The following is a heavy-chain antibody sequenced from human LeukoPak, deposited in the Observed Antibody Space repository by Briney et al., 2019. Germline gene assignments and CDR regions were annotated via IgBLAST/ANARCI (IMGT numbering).Heavy chain of an antibody. Sequence: GRSLRLSCAASGFTFSDYYMCWIPQAPGKGLEWVSYISSSGNTIYYADSVKGRFTISRDNAKNSLFLQMNSLRAEDTALYYCARDHDYGDYDYWGQGTLVTVSS. J-gene: IGHJ4*02. CDR1: GFTFSDYY. CDR2: ISSSGNTI. CDR3: ARDHDYGDYDY. V-gene: IGHV3-11*04. D-gene: IGHD4-17*01.